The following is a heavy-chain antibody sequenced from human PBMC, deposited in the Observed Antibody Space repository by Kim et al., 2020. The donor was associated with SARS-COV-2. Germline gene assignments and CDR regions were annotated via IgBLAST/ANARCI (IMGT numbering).Heavy chain of an antibody. J-gene: IGHJ4*02. V-gene: IGHV3-33*06. CDR2: IWYDGSNK. Sequence: GGSLRLSCAASGFTFSSYGMHWVRQAPGKGLEWVAVIWYDGSNKYYADSVKGRFTISRDNSKNTLYLQMNSLRAEDTAVYYCAKDYAYYYDSSAWDYWGQGTLVTVSS. CDR3: AKDYAYYYDSSAWDY. CDR1: GFTFSSYG. D-gene: IGHD3-22*01.